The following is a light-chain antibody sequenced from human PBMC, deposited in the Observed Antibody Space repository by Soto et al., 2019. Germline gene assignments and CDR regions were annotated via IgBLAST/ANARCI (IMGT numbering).Light chain of an antibody. J-gene: IGKJ5*01. V-gene: IGKV1-33*01. CDR3: QQYQSLLA. CDR2: DAS. Sequence: DIQMTQSPSSLSASVGDRVTITCQASQDINNYLNWYLQKPGKAPKLLIYDASNLETGVPSRFSGSRSGTDFTLTISSLQPEDVGTYFCQQYQSLLAFGQGTRLEIK. CDR1: QDINNY.